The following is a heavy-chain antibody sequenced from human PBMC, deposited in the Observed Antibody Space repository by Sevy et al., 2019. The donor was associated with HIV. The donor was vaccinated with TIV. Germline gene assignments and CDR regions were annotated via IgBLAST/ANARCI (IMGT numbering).Heavy chain of an antibody. D-gene: IGHD5-12*01. J-gene: IGHJ4*02. CDR3: ARDEGHSGYDWGFDY. CDR2: ISSSSSYI. CDR1: GFTFSSYS. V-gene: IGHV3-21*01. Sequence: GGSLRLSCAASGFTFSSYSMNWVRQAPGKGLEWVSSISSSSSYIYYADSVKGRYTISRDNAKNSLYLQMNSLRAEDTAVYYCARDEGHSGYDWGFDYWGQGTLVTVSS.